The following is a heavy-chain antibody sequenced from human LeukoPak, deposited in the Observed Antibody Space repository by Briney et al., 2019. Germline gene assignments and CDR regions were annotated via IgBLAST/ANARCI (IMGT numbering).Heavy chain of an antibody. Sequence: PGRSLRLSCSASGFAFSNYGVHWVRQAPGKGLEWVAVIWYDGSYKYYADSVKGRFTISRDNSENTLYLQMNSLRAEDTAVYYCAREYFYDSSGYSDAFDIWGQGTMVTVSS. J-gene: IGHJ3*02. V-gene: IGHV3-33*01. CDR1: GFAFSNYG. CDR2: IWYDGSYK. D-gene: IGHD3-22*01. CDR3: AREYFYDSSGYSDAFDI.